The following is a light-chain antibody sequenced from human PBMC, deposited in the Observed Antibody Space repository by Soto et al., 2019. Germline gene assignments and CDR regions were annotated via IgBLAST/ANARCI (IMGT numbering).Light chain of an antibody. V-gene: IGKV4-1*01. CDR1: QSILFSSNNKNY. CDR3: QQYYSTPVT. CDR2: WAS. J-gene: IGKJ4*01. Sequence: DIVMTQSPDSLAVSLGERATINCKSSQSILFSSNNKNYLTWYQQKPGQPPKPLIYWASTRESGVPDRFSGSGSGTDFTLTISSLQAEDFAVYYCQQYYSTPVTFGGGTKVEIK.